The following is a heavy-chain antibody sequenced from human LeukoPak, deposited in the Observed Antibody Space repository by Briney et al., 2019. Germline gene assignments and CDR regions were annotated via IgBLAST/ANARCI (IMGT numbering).Heavy chain of an antibody. V-gene: IGHV3-23*01. Sequence: QPGGSLRLSCAVSGLTFSSFAMSWVRQAPGKGLEWVSAITGSAGATWYADAVKGRFTISRDNSKNTMYLQMNSLGAEDTALYYCAKMKGATEYYHYAMDVWGKGTMVSVSS. CDR1: GLTFSSFA. D-gene: IGHD5-24*01. CDR2: ITGSAGAT. J-gene: IGHJ6*04. CDR3: AKMKGATEYYHYAMDV.